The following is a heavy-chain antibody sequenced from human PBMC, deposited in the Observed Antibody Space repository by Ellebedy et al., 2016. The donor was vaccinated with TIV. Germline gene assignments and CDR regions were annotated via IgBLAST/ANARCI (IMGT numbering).Heavy chain of an antibody. V-gene: IGHV3-33*01. Sequence: PGGSLRLSCATSGFTFSSYGMHWVRQAPGKGLEWVAVIWHDGNFEDYVDSVKGRFTISRDDSKSTLYLQMNSLRAEDTAVYFCARDYYGSGSYQDYWGQGTLVTVSS. D-gene: IGHD3-10*01. CDR2: IWHDGNFE. CDR1: GFTFSSYG. J-gene: IGHJ4*02. CDR3: ARDYYGSGSYQDY.